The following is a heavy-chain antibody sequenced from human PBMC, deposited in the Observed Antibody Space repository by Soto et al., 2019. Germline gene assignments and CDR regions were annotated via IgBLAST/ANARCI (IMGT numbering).Heavy chain of an antibody. CDR1: GFTLSSYA. J-gene: IGHJ3*02. CDR2: ISGSGGST. V-gene: IGHV3-23*01. CDR3: AKDRVTVVGYDAFDI. Sequence: PGGSLRLSCAASGFTLSSYAMSWVRQAPGKGLEWVSGISGSGGSTYYADSVKGWFTISRDNSKNTLYLQMNSLRAEDTAVYYCAKDRVTVVGYDAFDIWGQGTMVTVSS. D-gene: IGHD6-19*01.